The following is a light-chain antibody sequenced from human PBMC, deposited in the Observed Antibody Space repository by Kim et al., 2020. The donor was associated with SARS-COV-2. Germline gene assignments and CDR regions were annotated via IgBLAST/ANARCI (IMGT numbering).Light chain of an antibody. CDR3: AAGDDSLNGPGV. J-gene: IGLJ2*01. Sequence: QVVTNSGSGDRANIGTNSVNWYQRLTGKAPKPLIYGNSQRPSGVLGRYSGSKSGTSAYLAITGLQSENEADYYCAAGDDSLNGPGVFGGGTKLTVL. CDR2: GNS. V-gene: IGLV1-44*01. CDR1: RANIGTNS.